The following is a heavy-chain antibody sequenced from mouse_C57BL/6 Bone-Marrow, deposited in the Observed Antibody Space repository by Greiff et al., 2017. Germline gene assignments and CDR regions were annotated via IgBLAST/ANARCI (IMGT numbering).Heavy chain of an antibody. CDR3: ARSKYGSSLYAMDY. D-gene: IGHD1-1*01. Sequence: VQLQQSGAELARPGASVKLSCKASGYTFTSYGISWVKQRPGQGLEWIGEIYPRSGNTYYNEKFKGKATLTADKSSSTAYMELRSLTSEDSAVYFCARSKYGSSLYAMDYWGQGTTVTVSS. J-gene: IGHJ4*01. V-gene: IGHV1-81*01. CDR2: IYPRSGNT. CDR1: GYTFTSYG.